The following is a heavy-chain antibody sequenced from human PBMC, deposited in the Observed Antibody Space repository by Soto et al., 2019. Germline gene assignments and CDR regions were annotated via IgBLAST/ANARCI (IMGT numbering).Heavy chain of an antibody. Sequence: EASVKVSCKASGGTFSRYAISWVRQAPGQGLEWMGGIIPIFGTANYAQKFQGRVTITADETTSTAYMELSSLRSEDTVVYYCARVSKYYYDSSGYYYAPYRMDVWGQGTTVTVSS. CDR2: IIPIFGTA. V-gene: IGHV1-69*13. CDR1: GGTFSRYA. D-gene: IGHD3-22*01. CDR3: ARVSKYYYDSSGYYYAPYRMDV. J-gene: IGHJ6*02.